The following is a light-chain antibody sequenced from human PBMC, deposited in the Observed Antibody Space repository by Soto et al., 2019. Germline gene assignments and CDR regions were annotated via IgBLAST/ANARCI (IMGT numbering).Light chain of an antibody. J-gene: IGLJ2*01. CDR2: EVT. V-gene: IGLV2-8*01. CDR3: SSYAGSNNLGV. Sequence: QSALTQPPSASGPPGQSVPISCTGTSSDVGGYNYVSWYQQHPGKAPKLMIYEVTKRPSGVPDRFSGSKSGNTASLTVSGLQAEDEADYYCSSYAGSNNLGVFGGGTKVTVL. CDR1: SSDVGGYNY.